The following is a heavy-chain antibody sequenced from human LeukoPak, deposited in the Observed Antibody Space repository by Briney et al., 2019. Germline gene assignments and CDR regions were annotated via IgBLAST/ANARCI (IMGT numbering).Heavy chain of an antibody. CDR1: GGPFNSYA. V-gene: IGHV1-69*04. J-gene: IGHJ6*02. CDR3: ARYIHPQGLIGYAMDV. D-gene: IGHD2-15*01. CDR2: IIVILGKV. Sequence: SVKVSCKASGGPFNSYAINWVRQAPGQGLEWMGRIIVILGKVNYAQKFQGRLTITADKSTRTAYMDLNNLVSEDTAIYFCARYIHPQGLIGYAMDVWGQGTTVIVSS.